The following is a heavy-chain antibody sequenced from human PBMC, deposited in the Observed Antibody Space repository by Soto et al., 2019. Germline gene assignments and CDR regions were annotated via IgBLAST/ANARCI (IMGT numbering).Heavy chain of an antibody. CDR1: GGTYSRYA. Sequence: SVKVYCKASGGTYSRYAISWVRQDTGQGLEWMGGIIPIFGTASYAQKFQGRVTITADESTSTAYMELSSLRSEDTAVYYCARNLNTAMATSGYYGMDVWGQGTTVTVSS. V-gene: IGHV1-69*13. CDR2: IIPIFGTA. CDR3: ARNLNTAMATSGYYGMDV. D-gene: IGHD5-18*01. J-gene: IGHJ6*02.